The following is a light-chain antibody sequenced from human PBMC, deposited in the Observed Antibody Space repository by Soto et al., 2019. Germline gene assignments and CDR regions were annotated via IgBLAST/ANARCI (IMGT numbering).Light chain of an antibody. CDR1: QSVDSNY. CDR2: GAS. Sequence: EIVMTQSPATLSVSPGERATLSCRASQSVDSNYLAWYQQKPGQTPRLIIYGASGRADGIPHRFSGSGSGTDFTLTISRLEPEDFALYYCHQYGYSLWTFGQGTKVDI. V-gene: IGKV3-20*01. J-gene: IGKJ1*01. CDR3: HQYGYSLWT.